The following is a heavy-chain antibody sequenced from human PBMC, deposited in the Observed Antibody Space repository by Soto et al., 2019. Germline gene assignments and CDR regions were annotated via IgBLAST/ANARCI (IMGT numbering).Heavy chain of an antibody. Sequence: SETLSLTCTVSGGSISGYYWSWIRQPPGKGLEWIGYINHSGSTNYNPSLKSRVTISVDTSKNQFSLKLSSVTAADTAVYYCARANYDYVWGSYRPHAFDIWGQGTMVTVS. V-gene: IGHV4-59*12. CDR2: INHSGST. CDR1: GGSISGYY. D-gene: IGHD3-16*02. CDR3: ARANYDYVWGSYRPHAFDI. J-gene: IGHJ3*02.